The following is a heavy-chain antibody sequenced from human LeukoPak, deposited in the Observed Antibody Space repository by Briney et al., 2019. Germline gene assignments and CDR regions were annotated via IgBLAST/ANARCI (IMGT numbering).Heavy chain of an antibody. CDR2: ISGSSSYM. CDR3: ARSGYWSGYPYGYYYYMDV. CDR1: GFIFSSYN. J-gene: IGHJ6*03. V-gene: IGHV3-21*01. Sequence: PGGSLRLSCAASGFIFSSYNMNWVRQAPGKGLEWVSSISGSSSYMYYGDSVKGRFTISRDNAKNSLYLQMNSLRAEDTAVYYCARSGYWSGYPYGYYYYMDVWGKGTTVTVSS. D-gene: IGHD3-3*01.